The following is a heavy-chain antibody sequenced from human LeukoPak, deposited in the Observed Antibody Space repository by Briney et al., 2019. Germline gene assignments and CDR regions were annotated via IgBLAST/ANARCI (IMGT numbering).Heavy chain of an antibody. CDR2: IIPIFGTA. D-gene: IGHD3-10*01. J-gene: IGHJ6*03. Sequence: ASVKVSCKTSGYTFISYGISWVRQAPGQGLEWMGGIIPIFGTANYAQKFQGRVTITADESTSTAYMELSSLRSEDTAVYYCARSMVRGVTNYYYYYMDVWGKGTTVTISS. V-gene: IGHV1-69*13. CDR3: ARSMVRGVTNYYYYYMDV. CDR1: GYTFISYG.